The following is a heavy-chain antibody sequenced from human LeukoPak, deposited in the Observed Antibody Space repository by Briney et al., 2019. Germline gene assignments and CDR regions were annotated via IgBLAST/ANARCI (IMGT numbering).Heavy chain of an antibody. CDR3: ARDRASGSPDAFDI. Sequence: GGSLRLSYAASGFTFCSYSMNWVRQAPGEGLEWVSSISGSSSYIYYADSVKGGFTISRDNAKNSLYLLMNSLRAEDTAVYYCARDRASGSPDAFDIWGQGTMVTVSS. CDR2: ISGSSSYI. D-gene: IGHD1-26*01. J-gene: IGHJ3*02. V-gene: IGHV3-21*01. CDR1: GFTFCSYS.